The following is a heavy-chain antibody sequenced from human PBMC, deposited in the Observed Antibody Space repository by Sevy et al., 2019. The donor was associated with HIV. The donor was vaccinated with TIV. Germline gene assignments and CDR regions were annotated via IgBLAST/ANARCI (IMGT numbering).Heavy chain of an antibody. CDR2: IVVGSGVS. Sequence: ASVKVSCTASGIIFSNSAVQWVRQTRGPRLEWIGWIVVGSGVSDYAQKFQQRVTISRDVSTRTAYMELSSLRSEDTAVYYCAAEDMTTFGGPLRDFNMWGQGTMVTVSS. D-gene: IGHD3-16*01. CDR3: AAEDMTTFGGPLRDFNM. J-gene: IGHJ3*02. V-gene: IGHV1-58*01. CDR1: GIIFSNSA.